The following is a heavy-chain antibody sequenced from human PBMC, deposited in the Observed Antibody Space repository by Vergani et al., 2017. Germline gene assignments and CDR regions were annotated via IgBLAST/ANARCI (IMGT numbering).Heavy chain of an antibody. D-gene: IGHD5-24*01. Sequence: EVQLLESGGGLVQPGGSLRLSCAASGFTFSSYAMSWVRQAPGKGLEWVSAISGSGGSTYSADSVKGRFTISRDNTKNTLYLQMNSLRAEDTAVYYWAKEDYVEMAKMKPGGTFDIWGQGTMVTVSS. J-gene: IGHJ3*02. CDR1: GFTFSSYA. CDR2: ISGSGGST. CDR3: AKEDYVEMAKMKPGGTFDI. V-gene: IGHV3-23*01.